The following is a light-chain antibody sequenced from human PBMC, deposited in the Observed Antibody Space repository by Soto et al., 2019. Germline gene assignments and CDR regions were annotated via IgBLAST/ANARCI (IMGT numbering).Light chain of an antibody. CDR3: QQYNTYTWT. V-gene: IGKV1-5*03. CDR2: KAS. CDR1: QNVNKW. Sequence: DIQMTQSPSTLSASVGDIITITCRASQNVNKWLAWYQQKPGTPPKLLFRKASNLENGVPSRFSGSGSGTEFTLTISSLQPDDFATYYCQQYNTYTWTFGQGTKVEIK. J-gene: IGKJ1*01.